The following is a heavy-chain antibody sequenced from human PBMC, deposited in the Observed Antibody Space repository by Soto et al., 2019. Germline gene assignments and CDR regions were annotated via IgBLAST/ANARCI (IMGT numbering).Heavy chain of an antibody. CDR1: GASISSHTW. Sequence: QVQLQESGPGLVKPSGTLSLTCGVSGASISSHTWWTWVRQPPGRGLEWIGQIYHIVSTDYSPSLRSRVTMSIDKSRNEFSLNLNSVTAADTAVYYCVRRMVGGKDAFEVWGQGTMVIVSS. CDR3: VRRMVGGKDAFEV. CDR2: IYHIVST. J-gene: IGHJ3*01. V-gene: IGHV4-4*02. D-gene: IGHD2-15*01.